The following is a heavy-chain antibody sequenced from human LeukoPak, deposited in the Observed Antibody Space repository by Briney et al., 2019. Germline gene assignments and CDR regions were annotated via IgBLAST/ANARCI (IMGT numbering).Heavy chain of an antibody. CDR1: GFTVSSNY. CDR3: ARDSILTGAVLGAFDI. Sequence: GGSLRLSCAASGFTVSSNYMSWVRQAPGKGLEWVSVIYSGGSTYYADSVKGRFTISRDNSKNTLYLQMNSLRAEDTAVYYCARDSILTGAVLGAFDIWGQGTMVTVSS. D-gene: IGHD3-9*01. CDR2: IYSGGST. V-gene: IGHV3-53*01. J-gene: IGHJ3*02.